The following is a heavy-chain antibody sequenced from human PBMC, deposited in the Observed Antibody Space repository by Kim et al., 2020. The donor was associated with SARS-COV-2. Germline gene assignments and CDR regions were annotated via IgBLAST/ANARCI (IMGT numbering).Heavy chain of an antibody. CDR3: ARGLLPPSSGTYYL. J-gene: IGHJ4*02. Sequence: GGSLRLSCTASGFTFSSYWMSWVRQAPGKGLEWVANIKQDGSEKYYVDSVKGRFTISRDNAKNSLYLQMGSLRAEDTAVYYCARGLLPPSSGTYYLWGQGTLVIVSS. V-gene: IGHV3-7*01. CDR2: IKQDGSEK. D-gene: IGHD3-10*01. CDR1: GFTFSSYW.